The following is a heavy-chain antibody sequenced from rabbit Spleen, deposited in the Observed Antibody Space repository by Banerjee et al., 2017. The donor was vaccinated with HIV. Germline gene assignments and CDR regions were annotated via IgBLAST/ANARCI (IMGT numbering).Heavy chain of an antibody. V-gene: IGHV1S40*01. Sequence: QSLEESGGDLVKPGASLTLTCTASGFSFSDYYYICWVRQAPEKGLEWIACINVGSSGFTYYASWAKGRFTISKTSSTTVTLQMTRLTAADTATYFCARDTSSSFSSYGMDLWGPGTLVTV. CDR3: ARDTSSSFSSYGMDL. CDR2: INVGSSGFT. CDR1: GFSFSDYYY. J-gene: IGHJ6*01. D-gene: IGHD1-1*01.